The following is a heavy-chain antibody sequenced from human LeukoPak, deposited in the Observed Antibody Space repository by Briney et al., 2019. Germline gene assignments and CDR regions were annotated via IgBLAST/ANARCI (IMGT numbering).Heavy chain of an antibody. CDR1: GYTFTGYY. Sequence: ASVKVSCKASGYTFTGYYMHWVRQAPGQGLEWMGWINPNSGGTNYAQKFQGRVTMTRDTSISTAYMELSRLRSDDTAVYYCARVDTAMVIGGDAFDIWGQGTMVTVSS. J-gene: IGHJ3*02. D-gene: IGHD5-18*01. CDR3: ARVDTAMVIGGDAFDI. CDR2: INPNSGGT. V-gene: IGHV1-2*02.